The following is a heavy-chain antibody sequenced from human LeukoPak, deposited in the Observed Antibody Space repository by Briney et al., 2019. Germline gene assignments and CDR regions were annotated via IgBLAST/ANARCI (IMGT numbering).Heavy chain of an antibody. D-gene: IGHD3-16*01. Sequence: AGGSLRLSCAASGLSISSNFMHWVRQAPGKGLEWVAGIHTDYRTFYADSVKGRFTISRDDSANTVYLHMNTLRVEDTAIFYCANHYGGGQGTLVTVSS. CDR2: IHTDYRT. CDR3: ANHYG. V-gene: IGHV3-53*01. CDR1: GLSISSNF. J-gene: IGHJ4*02.